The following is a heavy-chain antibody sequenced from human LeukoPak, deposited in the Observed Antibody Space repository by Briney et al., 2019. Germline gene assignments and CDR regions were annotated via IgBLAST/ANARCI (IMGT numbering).Heavy chain of an antibody. D-gene: IGHD3-9*01. CDR3: AKDRAFLTLILHY. J-gene: IGHJ4*02. Sequence: GVSLRLSCAASGFTFSSYGMHWVRQAPGKGREGVAVIWYDGSNKYYADSVKGRFTISRDNSKNTLYLQMNSLRAEDTAVYYCAKDRAFLTLILHYWGQGTLVTVSS. CDR1: GFTFSSYG. CDR2: IWYDGSNK. V-gene: IGHV3-33*06.